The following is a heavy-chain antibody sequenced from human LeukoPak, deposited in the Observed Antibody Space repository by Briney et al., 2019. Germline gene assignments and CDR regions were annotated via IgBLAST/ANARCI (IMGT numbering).Heavy chain of an antibody. J-gene: IGHJ3*02. Sequence: ASVKVSCKASGGTFSSYAISWVRQAPGQGLEWMGGIIPIFGTANYAQKFQGRVTITADKSTSTAYMELSSLRSEDTAVYYCARDRGGEGYAFNIWGQGTMVTVSS. CDR2: IIPIFGTA. CDR3: ARDRGGEGYAFNI. V-gene: IGHV1-69*06. D-gene: IGHD3-16*01. CDR1: GGTFSSYA.